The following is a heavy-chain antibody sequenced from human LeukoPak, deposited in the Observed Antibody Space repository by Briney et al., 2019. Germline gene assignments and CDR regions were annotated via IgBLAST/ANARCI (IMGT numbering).Heavy chain of an antibody. J-gene: IGHJ4*02. CDR1: GFTFSNYW. Sequence: GGSLRLSRAASGFTFSNYWMHWVRQAPGKGLEWVSRIKIDGTKTTYADSVRGRFTISRDNAKNTLYLQMNSLRAEDTAVYYCARDQPYSWRQDSWSQGTLGTVSS. V-gene: IGHV3-74*01. D-gene: IGHD1-26*01. CDR2: IKIDGTKT. CDR3: ARDQPYSWRQDS.